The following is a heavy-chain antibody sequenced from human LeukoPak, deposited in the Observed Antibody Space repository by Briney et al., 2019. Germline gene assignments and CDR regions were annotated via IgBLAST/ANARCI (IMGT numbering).Heavy chain of an antibody. CDR1: GFTFDDYA. CDR2: ISWNSGSI. CDR3: AKLPTGYPNWFDP. V-gene: IGHV3-9*01. D-gene: IGHD3-9*01. J-gene: IGHJ5*02. Sequence: QPGRSLRLSCAASGFTFDDYAMHWVRQAPGKGLEWVSGISWNSGSIGYADSVKGRFTISRDNAKNSLYLQMNSLRAEDTALYYCAKLPTGYPNWFDPWGQGTLVTVSS.